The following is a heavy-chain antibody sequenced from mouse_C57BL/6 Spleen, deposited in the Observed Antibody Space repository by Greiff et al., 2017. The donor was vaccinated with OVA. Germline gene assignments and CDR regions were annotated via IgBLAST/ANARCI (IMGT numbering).Heavy chain of an antibody. D-gene: IGHD2-12*01. V-gene: IGHV1-66*01. CDR2: IYPGSGNT. J-gene: IGHJ2*01. Sequence: VMLVESGPELVKPGASVKISCKASGYSFTSYYIHWVKQRPGQGLEWIGWIYPGSGNTKYNEKFKGKATLTADTSSSTAYMQLSSLTSEDSAVYYCAREPRPFDYWGQGTTLTVSS. CDR1: GYSFTSYY. CDR3: AREPRPFDY.